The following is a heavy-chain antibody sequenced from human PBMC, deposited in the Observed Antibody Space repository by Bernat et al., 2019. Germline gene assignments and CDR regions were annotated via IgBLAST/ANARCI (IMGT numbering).Heavy chain of an antibody. Sequence: VQLVQSGADVKKPGASVKVSCKASGYTFTSYAMHWLRQAPGQRLEWMGWINAGTGNTKYSQKFQGRVTITRDTSASTAYMELSSLRSEDTDVYYCARSYSSSWDRPSDGMDVWGQGTTVTVS. J-gene: IGHJ6*01. CDR3: ARSYSSSWDRPSDGMDV. D-gene: IGHD6-13*01. CDR2: INAGTGNT. CDR1: GYTFTSYA. V-gene: IGHV1-3*01.